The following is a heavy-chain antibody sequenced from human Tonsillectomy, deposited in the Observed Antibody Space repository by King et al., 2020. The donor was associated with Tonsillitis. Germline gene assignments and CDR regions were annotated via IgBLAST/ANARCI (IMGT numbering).Heavy chain of an antibody. CDR3: AKKGSNYDSWSACSN. V-gene: IGHV3-30*02. CDR1: GFSFSTYG. Sequence: VQLVESGGGVVQPGGSLRLSCAASGFSFSTYGMHWVRQAPGKGLEWVAFVRYDGSDKDYADSVKGRFTISRDNSKNMLYLQMNSLRVEDTAVYYCAKKGSNYDSWSACSNWGQGTLVTVSS. CDR2: VRYDGSDK. J-gene: IGHJ4*02. D-gene: IGHD3-3*01.